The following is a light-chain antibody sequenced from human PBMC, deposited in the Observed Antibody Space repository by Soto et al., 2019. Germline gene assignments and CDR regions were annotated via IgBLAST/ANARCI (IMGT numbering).Light chain of an antibody. V-gene: IGKV3-11*01. J-gene: IGKJ1*01. CDR1: QSVSTY. Sequence: EIVLTQSPATLSLSPGDRVTLSCRASQSVSTYLAWYQQKPGQPPSLLIYDASNRATGIPARFSGSGSGTDSTLTISSLEPEDFAVYYCQQRSNWPVTFGQGTNVEI. CDR3: QQRSNWPVT. CDR2: DAS.